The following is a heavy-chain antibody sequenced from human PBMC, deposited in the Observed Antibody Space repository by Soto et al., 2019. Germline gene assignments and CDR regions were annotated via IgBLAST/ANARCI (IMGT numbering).Heavy chain of an antibody. D-gene: IGHD1-26*01. V-gene: IGHV4-34*01. CDR1: GGSFSGYI. CDR3: ARGLISGSHYSGGWYYFDS. CDR2: INHSGSA. Sequence: QVQLQQSGAGLLKPSETLSLTCDVYGGSFSGYIWTWIRQTPGKGLQLIGQINHSGSANYNPSLKSRVTISVHTSKSQFSLELSSVTAADTAVYYCARGLISGSHYSGGWYYFDSWGQGTQVTVSS. J-gene: IGHJ4*02.